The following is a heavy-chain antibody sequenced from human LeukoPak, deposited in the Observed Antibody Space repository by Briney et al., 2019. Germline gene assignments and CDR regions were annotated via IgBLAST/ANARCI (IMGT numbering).Heavy chain of an antibody. D-gene: IGHD3-22*01. Sequence: APVMLSCNASEGTFSSYTISWVRQAPGQGLEWMGRIIPILGIANYAQKFQGRVTITADKSTSTAYMELSSLRSEDTAVYYCARGGYYFDYWGQGTLVTVSS. CDR3: ARGGYYFDY. CDR1: EGTFSSYT. CDR2: IIPILGIA. V-gene: IGHV1-69*02. J-gene: IGHJ4*02.